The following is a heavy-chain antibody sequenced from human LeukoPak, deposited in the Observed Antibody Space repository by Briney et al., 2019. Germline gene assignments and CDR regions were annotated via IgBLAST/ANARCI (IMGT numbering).Heavy chain of an antibody. D-gene: IGHD3-10*01. CDR1: GYTFTSYD. Sequence: GASVKVSCKASGYTFTSYDINWVRQATGQGLEWMGWMNPNSGNTGYAQKFQGRVTMTRHTSISTAYMELSSLRSEDTAVYYCAIRYGSGEKYYYYYYMDVWGKGTTVTVSS. V-gene: IGHV1-8*01. J-gene: IGHJ6*03. CDR3: AIRYGSGEKYYYYYYMDV. CDR2: MNPNSGNT.